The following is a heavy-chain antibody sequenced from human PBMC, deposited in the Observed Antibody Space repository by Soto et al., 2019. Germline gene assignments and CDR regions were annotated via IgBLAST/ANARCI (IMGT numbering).Heavy chain of an antibody. Sequence: SETLSLTCTVSGGSICSSSYYWGWIRQPPGKGLEWIGSIYYSGSTYYNPSLKSRVTISVDTSKNQFSLKLSSVTAADTAVYYCARLGVFYSSSWNYYYYGMDVWGQGTTVTVSS. V-gene: IGHV4-39*01. CDR1: GGSICSSSYY. J-gene: IGHJ6*02. CDR2: IYYSGST. CDR3: ARLGVFYSSSWNYYYYGMDV. D-gene: IGHD6-13*01.